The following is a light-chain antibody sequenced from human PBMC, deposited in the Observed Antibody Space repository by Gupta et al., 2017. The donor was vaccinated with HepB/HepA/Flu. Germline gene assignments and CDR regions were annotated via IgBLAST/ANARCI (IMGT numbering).Light chain of an antibody. CDR2: SNN. J-gene: IGLJ3*02. Sequence: QSVLTQPPSASGTPGQRVTISCSGSSSNIGINAVNWYQHVPGTAPKLLIYSNNQRPSGVPDRFSGSKSGTSASLAISGLQSEDEADYYCASWDDSLNGPVVFGGGTKLTVL. V-gene: IGLV1-44*01. CDR3: ASWDDSLNGPVV. CDR1: SSNIGINA.